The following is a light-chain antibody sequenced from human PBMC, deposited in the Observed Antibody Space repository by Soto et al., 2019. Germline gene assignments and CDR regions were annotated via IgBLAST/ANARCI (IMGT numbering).Light chain of an antibody. J-gene: IGKJ1*01. CDR1: QSVTYN. CDR3: QQYNDRLWT. CDR2: GAS. Sequence: MTLSAATLSVSPGNRVTLFCRASQSVTYNLAWYQQRPGQAPRLLIYGASTRATAIPPRFSGRGYGTEFNLTITSLQSEDFAVYYCQQYNDRLWTFGQGTKVDIK. V-gene: IGKV3-15*01.